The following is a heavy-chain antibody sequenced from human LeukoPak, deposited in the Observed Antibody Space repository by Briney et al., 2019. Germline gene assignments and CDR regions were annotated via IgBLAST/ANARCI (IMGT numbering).Heavy chain of an antibody. D-gene: IGHD4-17*01. CDR1: GGSISSYY. CDR2: IYYGGST. J-gene: IGHJ6*03. CDR3: ARALGTTVTMFRRYYYMDV. Sequence: PSETLSLTCTVSGGSISSYYWSWIRQPPGKGLEWIGYIYYGGSTNYNPSLKSRVTISVDTSKNQFSLKLSSVTAADTAVYYCARALGTTVTMFRRYYYMDVWGKGTTVTVSS. V-gene: IGHV4-59*01.